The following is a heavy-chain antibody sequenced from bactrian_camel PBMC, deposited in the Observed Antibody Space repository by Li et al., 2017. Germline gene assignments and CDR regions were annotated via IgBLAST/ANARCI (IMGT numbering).Heavy chain of an antibody. J-gene: IGHJ7*01. CDR2: TFNRGYNT. D-gene: IGHD1*01. V-gene: IGHV3S31*01. Sequence: VQLVESGGGLVQPGGSLRLSCAASGFAFSSYAMGWVRQAPGKEREEVAATFNRGYNTYYADSVRGRFVLSQDNYKTTLYLQMNSLEPEDTAIYYCTRHIGWWAMDNWGKGTQVTVS. CDR1: GFAFSSYA.